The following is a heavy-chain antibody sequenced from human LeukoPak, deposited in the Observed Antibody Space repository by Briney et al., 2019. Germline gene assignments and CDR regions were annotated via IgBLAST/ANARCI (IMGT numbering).Heavy chain of an antibody. V-gene: IGHV4-59*12. Sequence: SETLSLTCTVSGGSLTDYYWSWIRQPPGKGLEWIGYIFYSGRADYNPSLKSRLTISVDTFKNQFSLKLSSVTAADTAVYYCARGVAGSGSYGNYFDYWGQGTLVTVSS. J-gene: IGHJ4*02. CDR2: IFYSGRA. CDR3: ARGVAGSGSYGNYFDY. CDR1: GGSLTDYY. D-gene: IGHD3-10*01.